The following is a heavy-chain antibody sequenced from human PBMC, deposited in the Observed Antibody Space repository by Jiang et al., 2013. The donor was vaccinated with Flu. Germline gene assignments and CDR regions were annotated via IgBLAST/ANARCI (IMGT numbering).Heavy chain of an antibody. CDR2: IYYSGST. V-gene: IGHV4-39*01. Sequence: GSGLVKPSETLSLTCTVSGGSISSSSYYWGWIRQPPGKGLEWIGSIYYSGSTYYNPSLKSRVTISVDTSKNQFSLKLSSVTAADTAVYYCARLDSSGYRFDRWYFDLWGRGTLVTVSS. D-gene: IGHD3-22*01. CDR1: GGSISSSSYY. CDR3: ARLDSSGYRFDRWYFDL. J-gene: IGHJ2*01.